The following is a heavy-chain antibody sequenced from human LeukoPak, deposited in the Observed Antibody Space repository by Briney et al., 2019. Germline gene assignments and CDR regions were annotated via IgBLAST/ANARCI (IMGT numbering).Heavy chain of an antibody. V-gene: IGHV1-18*01. D-gene: IGHD3-10*01. Sequence: ASVRVSCKASNYIFSSYGISWVRQVPGQGFEWMAWINAYNGDTNYAQKFQGRVTLTTDTSTSTAYMELRNLRSDDTAIYYCARDGSGVWFDYWGQGTLVTVSS. CDR3: ARDGSGVWFDY. J-gene: IGHJ4*02. CDR2: INAYNGDT. CDR1: NYIFSSYG.